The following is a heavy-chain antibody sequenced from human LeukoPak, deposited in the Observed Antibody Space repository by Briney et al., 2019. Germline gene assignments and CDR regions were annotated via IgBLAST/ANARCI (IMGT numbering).Heavy chain of an antibody. CDR1: GGSISSYY. CDR2: IYYSGST. J-gene: IGHJ6*03. Sequence: SETLSLTCTVSGGSISSYYWSWIRQPPGKGLEWIGYIYYSGSTNYNPSLKSRVTISVDTSKNQFSLRLRSVTAADTAVYYCARTTEAHSWLTRYYSYYVDVWGKGTTVTVSS. V-gene: IGHV4-59*01. D-gene: IGHD6-13*01. CDR3: ARTTEAHSWLTRYYSYYVDV.